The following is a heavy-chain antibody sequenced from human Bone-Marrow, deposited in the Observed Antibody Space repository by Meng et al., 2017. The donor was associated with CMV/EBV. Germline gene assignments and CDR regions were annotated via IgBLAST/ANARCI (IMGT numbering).Heavy chain of an antibody. CDR3: ARGSWVYSDDDETTGLDY. V-gene: IGHV4-34*01. D-gene: IGHD5-12*01. CDR2: INHSGST. CDR1: GGSFSGHY. Sequence: GSLRLSCAPYGGSFSGHYWSLIRQPPGKGLEWIGEINHSGSTNYNPSLKSRVTISVDASKNQFSLKLTSVTAADTAVYYCARGSWVYSDDDETTGLDYWGPGNLVTVSS. J-gene: IGHJ4*02.